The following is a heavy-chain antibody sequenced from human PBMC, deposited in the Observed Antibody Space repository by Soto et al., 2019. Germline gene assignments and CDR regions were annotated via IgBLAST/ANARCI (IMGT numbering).Heavy chain of an antibody. CDR2: VYYSGST. Sequence: PSETLSLTCTVSGGSINNHYWSWIRQPPGKGLEWIGNVYYSGSTNYNPSLKSRVTISADTSKNQHSLKLSSVTAADTAVYYCAAGSGYYYYYMDVWGKGTTVTVSS. CDR3: AAGSGYYYYYMDV. D-gene: IGHD3-10*01. CDR1: GGSINNHY. J-gene: IGHJ6*03. V-gene: IGHV4-59*08.